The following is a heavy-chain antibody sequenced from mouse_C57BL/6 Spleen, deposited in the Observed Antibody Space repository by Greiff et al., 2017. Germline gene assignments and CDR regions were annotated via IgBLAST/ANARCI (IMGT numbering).Heavy chain of an antibody. V-gene: IGHV5-17*01. CDR3: ARPGQAWFAY. CDR1: GFTFSDYG. Sequence: EVKLMESGGGLVKPGGSLKLSCAASGFTFSDYGMHWVRQAPEKGLEWVAYISSGSSTIYYADTVKGRFTISRDNAKNTLFLQMTSLGSEDTAMYYCARPGQAWFAYWGQGTLVTVSA. CDR2: ISSGSSTI. J-gene: IGHJ3*01.